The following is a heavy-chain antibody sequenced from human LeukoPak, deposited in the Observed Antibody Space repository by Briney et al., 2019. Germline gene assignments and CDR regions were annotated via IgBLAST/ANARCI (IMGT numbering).Heavy chain of an antibody. CDR1: GGSINNYY. V-gene: IGHV4-59*01. CDR3: ARVRYYGSGSYYNADY. J-gene: IGHJ4*02. D-gene: IGHD3-10*01. Sequence: SETLSLTCTVSGGSINNYYWSWIRQPPGKGLEWIGYIYYSGSTNYNPSLKSRVTISIDTSKNQFSLKLSSVTAADTAVYYCARVRYYGSGSYYNADYWGQGTLVTVSS. CDR2: IYYSGST.